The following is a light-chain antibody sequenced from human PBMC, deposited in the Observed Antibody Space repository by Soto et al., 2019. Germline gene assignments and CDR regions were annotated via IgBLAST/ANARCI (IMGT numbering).Light chain of an antibody. CDR1: SSDIGAYNF. V-gene: IGLV2-14*03. J-gene: IGLJ2*01. CDR3: TSWTTSTTMI. Sequence: QSALTQPASVSGSPGQSITISCTGTSSDIGAYNFVSWYQQHPGKAPKLMLYDVNIRPSGVSNRFSGSKSGNTAALTISGRQAEDEADYDCTSWTTSTTMIFGGGTKLTVL. CDR2: DVN.